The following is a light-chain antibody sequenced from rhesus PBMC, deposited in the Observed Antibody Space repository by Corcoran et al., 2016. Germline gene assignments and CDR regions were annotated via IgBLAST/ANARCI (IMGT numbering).Light chain of an antibody. Sequence: EILMTQSPATLSLSPGETATLSCRASESIGTLLAWYQQRPGQAPKLLFHSASFRATGIPDRFSGSGSMTEFTLTISSLEPEDVGLYHCQYYDDLLFTFGGGTRVELK. CDR1: ESIGTL. CDR3: QYYDDLLFT. CDR2: SAS. J-gene: IGKJ4*01. V-gene: IGKV3-40*03.